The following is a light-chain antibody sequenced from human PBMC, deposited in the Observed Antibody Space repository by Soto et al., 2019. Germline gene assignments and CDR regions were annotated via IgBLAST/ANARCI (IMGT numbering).Light chain of an antibody. CDR2: DAS. V-gene: IGKV3-11*01. Sequence: EIVLTQSPATLSLSPGERAALSCRASQSVSSHLAWYQQKPGQAPRLLLYDASNRATGIPARFSGSGSGTDFTLIISSLEPEYLAVYYCQQRSNWPLTFGGGTKVEIK. CDR3: QQRSNWPLT. CDR1: QSVSSH. J-gene: IGKJ4*01.